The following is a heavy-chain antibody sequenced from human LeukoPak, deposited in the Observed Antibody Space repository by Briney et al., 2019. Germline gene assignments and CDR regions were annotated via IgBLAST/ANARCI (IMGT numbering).Heavy chain of an antibody. CDR2: VDPEDGET. Sequence: GATVKISCKASGYTFTDYYMHWVQQAPGKGLEWMGRVDPEDGETIYAEKFQGRVTITADTSTDTAYMELSSLRSEDTAVYYCATGGLTTTAGYFIWGQGTMVTVSS. V-gene: IGHV1-69-2*01. CDR3: ATGGLTTTAGYFI. CDR1: GYTFTDYY. D-gene: IGHD4/OR15-4a*01. J-gene: IGHJ3*02.